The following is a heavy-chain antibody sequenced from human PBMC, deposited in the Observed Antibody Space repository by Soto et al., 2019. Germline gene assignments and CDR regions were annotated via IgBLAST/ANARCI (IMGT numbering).Heavy chain of an antibody. V-gene: IGHV5-51*01. Sequence: GEPRKMSCESCGYSFTSYWVGWVSQMPGKGLEVMGIIYHGDSDRRYSPSFQGQVTISGDKSISTDYLQSSSLQASDTAMYYCARRCRGFKCFDPSGQVTLVTFSS. CDR3: ARRCRGFKCFDP. CDR2: IYHGDSDR. D-gene: IGHD3-10*01. CDR1: GYSFTSYW. J-gene: IGHJ5*02.